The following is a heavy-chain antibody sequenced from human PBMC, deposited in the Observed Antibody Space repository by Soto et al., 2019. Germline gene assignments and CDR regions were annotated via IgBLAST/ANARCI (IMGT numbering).Heavy chain of an antibody. CDR2: ISGYGGST. CDR3: ARSSVIAGTDVVSSELDA. J-gene: IGHJ6*02. CDR1: GFMFSQFP. V-gene: IGHV3-64*02. D-gene: IGHD3-16*02. Sequence: PGGSLRLSCATSGFMFSQFPMHWVRQSPGKGLEFVSGISGYGGSTFYADSVKGRFTVSRDNSKNTLFLQMGGLTTEDMAVYYCARSSVIAGTDVVSSELDAWGQGTAVTVSS.